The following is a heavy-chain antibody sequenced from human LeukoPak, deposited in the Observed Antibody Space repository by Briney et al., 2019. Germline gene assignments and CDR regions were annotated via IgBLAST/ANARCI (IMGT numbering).Heavy chain of an antibody. V-gene: IGHV4-39*01. Sequence: SETLSLTCTVSGGSISSSSYYWGWIRQPPGKGLEWIGSIYYSGSTYYNLSLKSRVTISVDTSKNQFSLKLSSVTAADTAVYYCARHQGFENYYVFSLPWFDPWGQGTLVTVSS. CDR3: ARHQGFENYYVFSLPWFDP. CDR1: GGSISSSSYY. D-gene: IGHD1-26*01. CDR2: IYYSGST. J-gene: IGHJ5*02.